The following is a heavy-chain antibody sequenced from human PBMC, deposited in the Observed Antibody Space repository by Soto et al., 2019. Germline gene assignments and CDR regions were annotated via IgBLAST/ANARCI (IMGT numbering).Heavy chain of an antibody. Sequence: ASVKVSCKASGYSFAGFYIHWMRQAPGQGLEWVGSINSNSGATTYAQKFQDSVAMTRDTSVSTAYMDLNRLTSDDTAIYYCAIIMTHSDSFDIWGQWTMVTVSS. J-gene: IGHJ3*02. D-gene: IGHD3-16*01. V-gene: IGHV1-2*04. CDR2: INSNSGAT. CDR1: GYSFAGFY. CDR3: AIIMTHSDSFDI.